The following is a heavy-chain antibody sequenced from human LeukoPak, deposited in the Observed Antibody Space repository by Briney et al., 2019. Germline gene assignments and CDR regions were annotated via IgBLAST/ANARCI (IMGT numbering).Heavy chain of an antibody. Sequence: GGSLRLSCAASGFTFGEYGMSWVRQVPGKGLQWVSGINWNGGNTAYTDSVEGRFTISRDNAKNSLFLQMNSLRADDTALYYCASGPAAGLEYFDYWGQGTLVTVSS. V-gene: IGHV3-20*04. J-gene: IGHJ4*02. CDR2: INWNGGNT. CDR1: GFTFGEYG. D-gene: IGHD6-13*01. CDR3: ASGPAAGLEYFDY.